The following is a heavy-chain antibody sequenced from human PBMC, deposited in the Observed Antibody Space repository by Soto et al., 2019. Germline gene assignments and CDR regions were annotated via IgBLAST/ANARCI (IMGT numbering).Heavy chain of an antibody. J-gene: IGHJ4*02. CDR3: VKGISYGYDSLDD. Sequence: DVQLLESGGDLVQPGESLRLSCVASGFTFSSYAMNWVRQAPGMGLEWVSTISGSGGSIYYADSVKGRFAISRDNSKNTLFLQMSSLRVEDTAIYYWVKGISYGYDSLDDWGQGTLVTVSS. V-gene: IGHV3-23*01. D-gene: IGHD5-18*01. CDR2: ISGSGGSI. CDR1: GFTFSSYA.